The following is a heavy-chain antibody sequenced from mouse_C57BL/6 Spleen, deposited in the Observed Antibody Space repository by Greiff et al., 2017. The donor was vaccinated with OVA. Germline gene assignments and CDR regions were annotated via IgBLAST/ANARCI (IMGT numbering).Heavy chain of an antibody. J-gene: IGHJ4*01. V-gene: IGHV1-82*01. CDR3: ARWLLPYYAMDY. CDR2: IYPGDGDT. D-gene: IGHD2-3*01. CDR1: GYAFSSSW. Sequence: VQLQQSGPELVKPGASVKISCKASGYAFSSSWMNWVKQRPGKGLEWIGRIYPGDGDTNYNGKFKGKATLTADKSSITAYMQLSSLTSEDSAVYFCARWLLPYYAMDYWGQGTSVTVSS.